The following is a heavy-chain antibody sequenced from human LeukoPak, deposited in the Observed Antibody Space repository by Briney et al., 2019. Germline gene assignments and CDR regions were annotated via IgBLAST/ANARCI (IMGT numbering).Heavy chain of an antibody. Sequence: GAGVKVSCKASRYTFTGYYRHWVRQAPGQGLEWMGWINPNSGGTNYAQKFQVRVTMTRDTSISTAYMELSRLRSDDTAVYYCAREGRDGYNFAYWGQGTLVTVSS. CDR3: AREGRDGYNFAY. J-gene: IGHJ4*02. CDR1: RYTFTGYY. CDR2: INPNSGGT. V-gene: IGHV1-2*02. D-gene: IGHD5-24*01.